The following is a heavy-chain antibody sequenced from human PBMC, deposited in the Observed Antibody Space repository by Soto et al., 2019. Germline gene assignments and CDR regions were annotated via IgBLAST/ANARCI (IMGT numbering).Heavy chain of an antibody. J-gene: IGHJ4*02. CDR3: AKDSSEGYFDY. CDR2: ISYDGSDK. Sequence: GSLRLSCAASGXTFSNYWMHWVRQAPGKGLELVAFISYDGSDKYSADSVKCRFTFSRDNYKSTLYVQMKRLRPDDTALYYCAKDSSEGYFDYWGQGDLVTVSA. CDR1: GXTFSNYW. V-gene: IGHV3-30*18.